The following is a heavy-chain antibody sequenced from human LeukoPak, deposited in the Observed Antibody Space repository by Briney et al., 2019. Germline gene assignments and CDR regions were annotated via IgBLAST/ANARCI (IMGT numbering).Heavy chain of an antibody. V-gene: IGHV3-48*01. CDR1: GFTFSSYS. J-gene: IGHJ4*02. D-gene: IGHD2-2*01. CDR2: ISSSSSTI. CDR3: ERWDKSFYCSSTSCPAY. Sequence: GGSLRLSCAASGFTFSSYSMNWVRQAPGKGLEWVSYISSSSSTIYYADSVKGRFTISRDNAKNSLYLQMNSLRAEDTAVYYCERWDKSFYCSSTSCPAYWGQGTLVTVSS.